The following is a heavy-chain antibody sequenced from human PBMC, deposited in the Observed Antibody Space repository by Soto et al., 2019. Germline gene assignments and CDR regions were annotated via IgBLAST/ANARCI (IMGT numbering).Heavy chain of an antibody. CDR3: ARGHIVVVPTVGWFDP. CDR1: GYFISSGYY. CDR2: MFHSGST. Sequence: SETLSLTCTVSGYFISSGYYWGWIRQPPGKGLEWIGSMFHSGSTHYNPSLKSRVTMSVDTSKNQFSLRLSSVTASDTAVYYCARGHIVVVPTVGWFDPWGQGTLVTVS. D-gene: IGHD2-2*01. V-gene: IGHV4-38-2*02. J-gene: IGHJ5*02.